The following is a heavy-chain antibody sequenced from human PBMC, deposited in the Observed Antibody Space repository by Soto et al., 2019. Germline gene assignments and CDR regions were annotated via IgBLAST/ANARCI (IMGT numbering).Heavy chain of an antibody. CDR2: INHSGST. CDR3: ARGTRTMVRGVINLYYYYYGMDV. D-gene: IGHD3-10*01. J-gene: IGHJ6*02. V-gene: IGHV4-34*01. Sequence: SSETLSLTCAVYGGSFSGYYWSWIRQPPGKGLEWIGEINHSGSTNYNPSLKSRVTISVDTSKNQFSLKLSSVTAADTAVYYCARGTRTMVRGVINLYYYYYGMDVWGQGTTVTVSS. CDR1: GGSFSGYY.